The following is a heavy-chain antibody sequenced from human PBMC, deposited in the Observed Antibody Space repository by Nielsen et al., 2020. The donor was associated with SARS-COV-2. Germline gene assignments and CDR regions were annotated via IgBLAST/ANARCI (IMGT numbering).Heavy chain of an antibody. J-gene: IGHJ4*02. CDR2: INHSRST. Sequence: SETLSLTCAVYGGSFSGYYWSWIRQPPGKGLEWIGEINHSRSTNYNPSLKSRVTISVDTSKNQFSLKLSSVTAADTAVYYCARRSSSGWYGVFDYWGQGTLVTVSS. D-gene: IGHD6-19*01. CDR3: ARRSSSGWYGVFDY. CDR1: GGSFSGYY. V-gene: IGHV4-34*01.